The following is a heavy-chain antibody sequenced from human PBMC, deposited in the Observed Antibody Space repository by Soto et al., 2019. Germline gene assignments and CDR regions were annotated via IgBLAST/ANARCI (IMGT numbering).Heavy chain of an antibody. CDR3: ARESGGATATLDYYYFYMDV. CDR1: GDSFNDYY. V-gene: IGHV1-2*04. J-gene: IGHJ6*03. CDR2: INPNSGVT. Sequence: QVQLVQSGAEERKPGASVTVSCRSSGDSFNDYYIHWVRQAPGQGLEWMGWINPNSGVTKYAQKFQGWVSMTRDTSIRTVYMQLSRLRSDDTAVYYCARESGGATATLDYYYFYMDVWGTGTTVTVSS. D-gene: IGHD5-12*01.